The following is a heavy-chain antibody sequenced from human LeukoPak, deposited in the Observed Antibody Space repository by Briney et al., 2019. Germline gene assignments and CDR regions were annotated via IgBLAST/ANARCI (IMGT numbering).Heavy chain of an antibody. D-gene: IGHD3-3*01. CDR1: GGSITSSSYY. CDR2: IHYSGTT. Sequence: SETLSLTCTASGGSITSSSYYWGWIRQPPGKGLEWIGVIHYSGTTHYNPSLKSRVTISVDPSKNQFSLRLSSVTAADTAVYYCARGSRNDDFWSGPTQFDYWGQGTLVTVSS. J-gene: IGHJ4*02. V-gene: IGHV4-39*01. CDR3: ARGSRNDDFWSGPTQFDY.